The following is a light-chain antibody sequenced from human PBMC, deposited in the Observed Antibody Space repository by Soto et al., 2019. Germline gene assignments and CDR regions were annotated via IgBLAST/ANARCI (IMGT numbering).Light chain of an antibody. Sequence: DIQLTQSPSFLSASVGDRVTITCRASQGISSYLARYQQKPGKAPKLLISTASTLQSGVPSRFSGSGSGTDFTLTISSLQPEDFATYYCQQLNSYPLTFGGGTKVDVK. V-gene: IGKV1-9*01. CDR2: TAS. CDR3: QQLNSYPLT. CDR1: QGISSY. J-gene: IGKJ4*01.